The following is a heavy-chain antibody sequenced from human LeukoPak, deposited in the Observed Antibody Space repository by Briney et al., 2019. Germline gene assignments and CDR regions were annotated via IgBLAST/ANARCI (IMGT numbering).Heavy chain of an antibody. CDR1: GFTFSSSW. CDR2: VNSDESIT. J-gene: IGHJ4*02. CDR3: ARGLVPGFLDY. D-gene: IGHD4-11*01. V-gene: IGHV3-74*01. Sequence: GGSLRLSCAASGFTFSSSWMYWVRQAPGKGLVWVSRVNSDESITTYADSVKGRFTISRDNAKNTLYLQMNSLRAEDTAVYYCARGLVPGFLDYWGQGTPVTVSS.